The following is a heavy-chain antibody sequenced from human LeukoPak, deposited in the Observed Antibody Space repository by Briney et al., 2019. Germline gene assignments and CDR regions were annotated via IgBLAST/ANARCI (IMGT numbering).Heavy chain of an antibody. CDR1: GGSISSSGYY. CDR3: ARLRRYYDFWSGYSAHFDY. J-gene: IGHJ4*02. Sequence: SETLSLTCTVSGGSISSSGYYWSWIRQPPGKGLEWIGEINHSGSTNYNPSLKSRVTISVDTSKNQFSLKLSSVTAADTAVYYCARLRRYYDFWSGYSAHFDYWGQGTLVTVSS. V-gene: IGHV4-39*07. CDR2: INHSGST. D-gene: IGHD3-3*01.